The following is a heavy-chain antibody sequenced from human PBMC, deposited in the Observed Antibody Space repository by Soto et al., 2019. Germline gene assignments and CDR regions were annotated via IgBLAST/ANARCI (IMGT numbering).Heavy chain of an antibody. CDR3: ATQGYSGYDYPY. CDR1: GGTFSSYA. D-gene: IGHD5-12*01. Sequence: QVQLVQSGAEVKKPGSSVKVSCKASGGTFSSYAISWVRQAPGQGLEWMGGIIPIFGTANYAQKFQGRVTITADESTSTAYMELSSRRSEDTAGYYWATQGYSGYDYPYWGQGTLVTVSS. J-gene: IGHJ4*02. CDR2: IIPIFGTA. V-gene: IGHV1-69*01.